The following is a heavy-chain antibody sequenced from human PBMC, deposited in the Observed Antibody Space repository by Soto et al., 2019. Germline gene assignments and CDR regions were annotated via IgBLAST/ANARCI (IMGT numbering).Heavy chain of an antibody. V-gene: IGHV3-30-3*01. CDR1: GFTFSSYA. CDR3: ARDPPEEAAGDAFDI. D-gene: IGHD6-13*01. J-gene: IGHJ3*02. Sequence: GGSLRLSCAASGFTFSSYAMHWVRQAPGKGLEWVAVISYDGSNKYYADSVKGRFTISRDNSKNTLYLQMNSLRAEDTAVYYCARDPPEEAAGDAFDIWGQGTMVTVSS. CDR2: ISYDGSNK.